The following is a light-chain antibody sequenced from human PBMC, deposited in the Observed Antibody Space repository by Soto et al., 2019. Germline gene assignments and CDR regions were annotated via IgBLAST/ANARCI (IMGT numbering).Light chain of an antibody. J-gene: IGKJ5*01. CDR3: QQYGSSPIT. CDR2: DAS. CDR1: QSLSSSQ. V-gene: IGKV3-20*01. Sequence: EIVLTQSPGTLSLSPGERATLSCRASQSLSSSQLAWYQQKPGQAPRLLIHDASSRATGISDRFTGSGSGTDFTLTITTLEPEDFAVYFCQQYGSSPITFGQGTRLEIK.